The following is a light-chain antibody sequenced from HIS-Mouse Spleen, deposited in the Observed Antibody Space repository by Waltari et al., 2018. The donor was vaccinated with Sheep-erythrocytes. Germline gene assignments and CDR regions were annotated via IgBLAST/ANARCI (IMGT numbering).Light chain of an antibody. V-gene: IGKV3-20*01. Sequence: EIVLTQSPGTLSLSPGERGSQCVSSSYLAWYQQKPGQAPRLLIYGASSRATGIPERFSGSGSGTDFTLTISRLEPEDFAVYYCQQYGSSPWTFGQGTKVEIK. CDR3: QQYGSSPWT. CDR1: QCVSSSY. CDR2: GAS. J-gene: IGKJ1*01.